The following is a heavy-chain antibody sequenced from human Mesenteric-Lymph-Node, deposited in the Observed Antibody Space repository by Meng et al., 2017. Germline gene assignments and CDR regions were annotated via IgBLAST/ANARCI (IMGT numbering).Heavy chain of an antibody. CDR1: GGSTSSGDYY. CDR2: IYYSGST. D-gene: IGHD5-12*01. CDR3: ARDLGVATSIAGFVY. Sequence: QVQLQESGPGLVKPSQTLSLIFTVPGGSTSSGDYYWSWIRQPPGKGLEWIGYIYYSGSTYYNPSLKSRVTISVDTSKNQFSLRLSSVTAADTAVYYCARDLGVATSIAGFVYWGQGTLVTVPQ. J-gene: IGHJ4*02. V-gene: IGHV4-30-4*01.